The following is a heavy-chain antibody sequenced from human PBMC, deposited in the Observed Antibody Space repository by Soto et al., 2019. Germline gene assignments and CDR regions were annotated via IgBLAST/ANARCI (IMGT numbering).Heavy chain of an antibody. V-gene: IGHV1-58*01. Sequence: SVKVSCKASGFTFTSSAVQWVRQARGQRLEWIGWIVVGSGNTNYAQKFQERVTITRDMSTSTAYMELSSLRSEDTAVYYCAAVRFARSESPNFDYWGQGTLVTVSS. D-gene: IGHD3-3*01. CDR1: GFTFTSSA. CDR2: IVVGSGNT. CDR3: AAVRFARSESPNFDY. J-gene: IGHJ4*02.